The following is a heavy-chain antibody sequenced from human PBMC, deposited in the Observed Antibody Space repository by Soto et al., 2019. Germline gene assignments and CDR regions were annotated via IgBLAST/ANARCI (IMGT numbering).Heavy chain of an antibody. V-gene: IGHV3-74*01. CDR2: INSDGSST. Sequence: GGSLRLSCAASRFTFSSFWFHWVRQAPGKGLVWVSHINSDGSSTSYADSVKGRFTISRDNAKNTLYLQMNSLRAEDTAVYYCARAAYRSSQTFLFDSWGQGTLVPSPQ. J-gene: IGHJ5*01. CDR3: ARAAYRSSQTFLFDS. D-gene: IGHD6-13*01. CDR1: RFTFSSFW.